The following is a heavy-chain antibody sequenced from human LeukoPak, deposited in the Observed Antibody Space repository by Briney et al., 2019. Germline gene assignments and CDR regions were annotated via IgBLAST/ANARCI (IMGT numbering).Heavy chain of an antibody. CDR1: GFIFDDYS. CDR3: SSRQMGYLYYYMDV. V-gene: IGHV3-9*01. Sequence: GGSLRLSCAAYGFIFDDYSMPWVRQAPGKGLEWVSGICWNGCSSGYAGSVQGRFASFTNNDKKYMYMQMNKLSTEGTDLYYWSSRQMGYLYYYMDVWGKGTTVPVSS. CDR2: ICWNGCSS. D-gene: IGHD5-24*01. J-gene: IGHJ6*03.